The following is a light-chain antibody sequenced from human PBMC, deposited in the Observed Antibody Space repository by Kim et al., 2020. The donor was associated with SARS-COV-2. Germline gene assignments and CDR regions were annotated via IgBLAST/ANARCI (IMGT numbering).Light chain of an antibody. CDR1: SSDVGGYYY. J-gene: IGLJ2*01. CDR2: EVS. Sequence: GQSVTISCTGTSSDVGGYYYVSWYQQHPGKVPKGTIYEVSRRPSGGPDRFSGSKSGKTASLTVSGLQPEDEGDYYCSSFAGGNRVVFGGGTQLTVL. V-gene: IGLV2-8*01. CDR3: SSFAGGNRVV.